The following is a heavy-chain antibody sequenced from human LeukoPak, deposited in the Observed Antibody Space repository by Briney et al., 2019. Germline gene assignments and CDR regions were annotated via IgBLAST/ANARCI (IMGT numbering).Heavy chain of an antibody. D-gene: IGHD1-26*01. V-gene: IGHV1-69*05. J-gene: IGHJ4*02. CDR1: GGTFSSYA. CDR3: ATFIVGAMETDY. CDR2: IIPIFGTA. Sequence: ASVKVSCKASGGTFSSYAISWVRQAPGQGLEWMGGIIPIFGTANYAQKFQGRVTITTDESTSTAYMELSSLRSEDTAVYYCATFIVGAMETDYWGQGTLVTVSS.